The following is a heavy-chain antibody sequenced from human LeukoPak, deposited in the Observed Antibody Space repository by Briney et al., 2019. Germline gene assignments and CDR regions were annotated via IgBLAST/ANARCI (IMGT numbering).Heavy chain of an antibody. CDR2: MNPNSGNT. CDR1: GYTFTGYD. V-gene: IGHV1-8*01. CDR3: ARGLRYFDWLLSPLDY. D-gene: IGHD3-9*01. Sequence: ASVKVSCKASGYTFTGYDINWVRQATGQGLEWMGWMNPNSGNTGYAQKFQGRVTMTRNTSISTAYMELSSLRSEDTAVYYCARGLRYFDWLLSPLDYWGQGTLVTVSS. J-gene: IGHJ4*02.